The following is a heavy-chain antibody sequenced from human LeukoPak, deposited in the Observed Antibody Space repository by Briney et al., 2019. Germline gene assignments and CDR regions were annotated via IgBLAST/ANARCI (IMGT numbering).Heavy chain of an antibody. CDR2: IYSDGSNK. CDR1: GFTFRRDG. V-gene: IGHV3-33*01. Sequence: GGSLRLSCAASGFTFRRDGMHWLRQAPGKGLEWVALIYSDGSNKYYADSVKGRFTISRDNSKNTVYLQMNSLRAEDTAVYSCARDGNGWGFDNWGQGTLVTVSS. CDR3: ARDGNGWGFDN. J-gene: IGHJ4*02. D-gene: IGHD6-19*01.